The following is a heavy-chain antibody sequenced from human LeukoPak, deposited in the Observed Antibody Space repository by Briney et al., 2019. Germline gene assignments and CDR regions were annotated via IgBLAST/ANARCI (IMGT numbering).Heavy chain of an antibody. V-gene: IGHV3-11*06. CDR1: GFTFSDYY. CDR3: ARGGLGYYGSGSYFAFDI. D-gene: IGHD3-10*01. Sequence: GGSLRLSCAASGFTFSDYYMSWIRQAPGKRLQSVSYISSSSSYTNYADSVKGRFTISRDNAKNSLYLQKNSLRAEDTAVYYCARGGLGYYGSGSYFAFDIWGQGTMVTVSS. CDR2: ISSSSSYT. J-gene: IGHJ3*02.